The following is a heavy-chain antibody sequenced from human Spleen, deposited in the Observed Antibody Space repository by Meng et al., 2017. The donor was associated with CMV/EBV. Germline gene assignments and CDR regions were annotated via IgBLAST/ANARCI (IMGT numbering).Heavy chain of an antibody. J-gene: IGHJ4*02. V-gene: IGHV1-69*02. CDR2: IIPIFDIT. Sequence: SVKVSCKASGYTFTSYYMSWVRQAPGQGLEWMGRIIPIFDITNYAQKFQGRVTITADISTSTAYMELSSLTSEDTAVYYCARSPPGYCNAATCFSYVYWGQGTLVTVSS. CDR3: ARSPPGYCNAATCFSYVY. D-gene: IGHD2-15*01. CDR1: GYTFTSYY.